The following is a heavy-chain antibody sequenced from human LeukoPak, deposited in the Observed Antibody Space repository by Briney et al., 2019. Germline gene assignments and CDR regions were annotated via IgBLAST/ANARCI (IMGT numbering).Heavy chain of an antibody. CDR2: INHSGIT. J-gene: IGHJ4*02. V-gene: IGHV4-34*01. Sequence: SETLSLTCAVYGGSFSGYYWSWIRQPPGKGLEWIGEINHSGITNYNPSLKSRVTISVDTSKNQFSLKLGSVTAADTAVYYCARGLSYSSSWYDYWGQGTLVTVSS. D-gene: IGHD6-13*01. CDR1: GGSFSGYY. CDR3: ARGLSYSSSWYDY.